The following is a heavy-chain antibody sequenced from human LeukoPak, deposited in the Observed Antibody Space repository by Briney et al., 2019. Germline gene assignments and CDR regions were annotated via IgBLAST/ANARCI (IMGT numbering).Heavy chain of an antibody. J-gene: IGHJ3*02. CDR2: IWYDGSNK. D-gene: IGHD2-15*01. V-gene: IGHV3-33*01. Sequence: PGGSLRLSCAASGFTFSSYGMHWVRQAPGKGLEWVAVIWYDGSNKYYADSVKGRFTISRDNSKNTLYLQMNSLRAEDTAVYYCARGCSSTSCHPGDIVVVVAATDAFDIWGQGTMVTVSS. CDR3: ARGCSSTSCHPGDIVVVVAATDAFDI. CDR1: GFTFSSYG.